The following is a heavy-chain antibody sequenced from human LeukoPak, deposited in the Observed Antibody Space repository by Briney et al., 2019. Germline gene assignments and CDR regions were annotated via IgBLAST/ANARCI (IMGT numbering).Heavy chain of an antibody. Sequence: SETLSLTCTVSGASISSYSWNWIRQPPGKGLEWIGYIYSSGSINYNPSLRSRVTISVDTSKNQFSLKLSSVTAADTAVYYCARHSTFFGVVIIKGRVRGPFDYWGQGTLVTVSS. CDR1: GASISSYS. J-gene: IGHJ4*02. CDR2: IYSSGSI. D-gene: IGHD3-3*01. V-gene: IGHV4-59*08. CDR3: ARHSTFFGVVIIKGRVRGPFDY.